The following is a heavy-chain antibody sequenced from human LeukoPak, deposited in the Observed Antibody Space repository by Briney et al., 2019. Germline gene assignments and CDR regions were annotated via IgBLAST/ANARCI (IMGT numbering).Heavy chain of an antibody. CDR2: IYDSGST. CDR3: VLSPPRGAWFDP. J-gene: IGHJ5*02. CDR1: GGSITSDY. Sequence: PSETLSLTCSVSGGSITSDYWSWVRQSPGKGLEWIGFIYDSGSTIYNPSLKSRVTISVDTSKNQFSLKLRSATAADTAIYYCVLSPPRGAWFDPWGQGTLVTVSS. D-gene: IGHD4/OR15-4a*01. V-gene: IGHV4-4*09.